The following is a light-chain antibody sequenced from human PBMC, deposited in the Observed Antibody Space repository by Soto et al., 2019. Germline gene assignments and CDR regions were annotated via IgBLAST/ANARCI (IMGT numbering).Light chain of an antibody. V-gene: IGLV2-18*02. CDR3: NSYTSDYTYV. CDR2: EAS. CDR1: STDFVSYNR. Sequence: QSVLTQPPSVSGSPGQSVTISCTGTSTDFVSYNRVSWYQQPPGTAPKLIIYEASNRPSGVPDRFSGSKSGNTASLTISGLQAEDEADYYCNSYTSDYTYVFGTGTKVTVL. J-gene: IGLJ1*01.